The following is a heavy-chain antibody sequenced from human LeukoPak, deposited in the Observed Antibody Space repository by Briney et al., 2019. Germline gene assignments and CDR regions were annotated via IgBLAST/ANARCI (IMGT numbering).Heavy chain of an antibody. Sequence: SETLSLTCAVYGGSSSGYYWSWIRQPPGKGLEWIGEINHSGSTNYNPSLKSRVTISVDTSKNQFSLKLSSVTAADTAVYYCARGGWLQLGYYFDYWGQGTLVTVSS. CDR3: ARGGWLQLGYYFDY. D-gene: IGHD5-24*01. CDR1: GGSSSGYY. CDR2: INHSGST. V-gene: IGHV4-34*01. J-gene: IGHJ4*02.